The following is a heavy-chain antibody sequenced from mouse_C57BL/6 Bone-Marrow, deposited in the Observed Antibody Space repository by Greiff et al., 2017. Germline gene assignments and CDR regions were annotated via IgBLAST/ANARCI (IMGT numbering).Heavy chain of an antibody. CDR1: GFNIQDDY. D-gene: IGHD2-3*01. J-gene: IGHJ2*01. CDR3: TSPHDVYSPFDY. V-gene: IGHV14-4*01. CDR2: IDPANGGT. Sequence: VQLQQSGAELVRPGASVTLSCTASGFNIQDDYMHWVKQRPEQGLEWIGWIDPANGGTEYASKFQGKATITADTSSNTAYLQLSSLTSEDTAVYYCTSPHDVYSPFDYWGQGTTLTVSS.